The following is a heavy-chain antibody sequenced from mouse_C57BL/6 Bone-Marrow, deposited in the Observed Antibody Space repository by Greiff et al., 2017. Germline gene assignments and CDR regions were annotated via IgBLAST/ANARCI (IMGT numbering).Heavy chain of an antibody. J-gene: IGHJ3*01. Sequence: EVQRVESGGGLVKPGGSLKLSCAASGFTFSSYTMSWVRQTPEQRLEWVATISGGGGNTYYPDSVKGRFTISRDNAKNTLYLQMSSLRSEDTALYYCARQMVTTGFAYWGQGTLVTVSA. CDR2: ISGGGGNT. CDR1: GFTFSSYT. D-gene: IGHD2-2*01. V-gene: IGHV5-9*01. CDR3: ARQMVTTGFAY.